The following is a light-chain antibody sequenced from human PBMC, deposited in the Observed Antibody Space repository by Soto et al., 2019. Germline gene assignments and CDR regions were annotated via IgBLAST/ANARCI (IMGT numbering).Light chain of an antibody. CDR3: QQYGA. J-gene: IGKJ1*01. Sequence: DIQVTQSPSSLSASVGDRVTITCQTNLDSTNSLNWYQQKPGKXPKLLIYKSSILENGVPSRFSGGGSGTEFTLTISSLQHDDFATYYCQQYGAFGQGTKVDIK. CDR2: KSS. CDR1: LDSTNS. V-gene: IGKV1-33*01.